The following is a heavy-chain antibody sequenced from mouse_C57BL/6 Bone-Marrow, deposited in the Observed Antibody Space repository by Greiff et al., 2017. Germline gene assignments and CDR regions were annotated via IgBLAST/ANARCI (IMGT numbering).Heavy chain of an antibody. D-gene: IGHD2-1*01. V-gene: IGHV14-4*01. CDR3: TTSSYVNLYFDY. J-gene: IGHJ2*01. Sequence: VQLQQSGAELVRPGASVKLSCTASGFNIKDDYMHWVKQRPEQGLEWIGWIDPENGDTEYASKFQGKATITADTSSNTAYLQLSSLTSEDTAVYYCTTSSYVNLYFDYWGQGTTLTVSS. CDR1: GFNIKDDY. CDR2: IDPENGDT.